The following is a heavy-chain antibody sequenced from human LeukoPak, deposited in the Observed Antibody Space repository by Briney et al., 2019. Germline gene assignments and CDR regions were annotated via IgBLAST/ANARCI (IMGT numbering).Heavy chain of an antibody. CDR3: ARAPRITMVRGVIYWFDP. D-gene: IGHD3-10*01. CDR1: GYTFTSYD. J-gene: IGHJ5*02. V-gene: IGHV1-8*03. Sequence: ASVKVSCKASGYTFTSYDINWVRQAPGQGLEWMGWMNPNSGNTVYAQKFQGRVTITRNTSISTAYMELSSLRSEDTAVSYCARAPRITMVRGVIYWFDPWGQGTLVTVSS. CDR2: MNPNSGNT.